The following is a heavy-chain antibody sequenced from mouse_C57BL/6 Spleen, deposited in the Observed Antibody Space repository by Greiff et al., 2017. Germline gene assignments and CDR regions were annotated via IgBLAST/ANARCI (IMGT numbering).Heavy chain of an antibody. V-gene: IGHV1-26*01. CDR2: INPNNGGT. Sequence: VQLQQSGPELVKPRASVKISCKASGYTFTDYYMNWVKQSHGKSLEWIGDINPNNGGTSYNQKFKGKATLTVDKSSSTAYMELRSLTSEDSAVYYCARRRSSGAMDYWGQGTSVTVSS. D-gene: IGHD6-1*01. J-gene: IGHJ4*01. CDR1: GYTFTDYY. CDR3: ARRRSSGAMDY.